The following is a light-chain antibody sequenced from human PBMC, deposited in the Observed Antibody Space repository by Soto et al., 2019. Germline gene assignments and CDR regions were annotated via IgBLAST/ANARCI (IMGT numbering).Light chain of an antibody. CDR3: MQALQTPIT. J-gene: IGKJ5*01. Sequence: PVTPGEPASISCRSSQSLLHSNGYNYLDWYLQKPGQSPQLLIYLGSNRASGVPDRFSGSGSGTDFTLKISRVEAEDFGVYYCMQALQTPITFGQGTRLEIK. CDR1: QSLLHSNGYNY. CDR2: LGS. V-gene: IGKV2-28*01.